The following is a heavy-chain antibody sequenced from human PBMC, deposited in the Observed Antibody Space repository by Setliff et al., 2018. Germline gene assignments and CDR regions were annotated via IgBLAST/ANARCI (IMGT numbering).Heavy chain of an antibody. D-gene: IGHD1-26*01. CDR2: IYTSRST. J-gene: IGHJ3*02. CDR3: VRKGISALSGAFDM. CDR1: GRSISNYY. V-gene: IGHV4-4*07. Sequence: SETLSPTGTVSGRSISNYYWRWIGQPAGKGLEWIGRIYTSRSTNYNPSLKSRVTMSVDTSKTQFSLKLSSVTSADTAVYYCVRKGISALSGAFDMWGQGTMVTVSS.